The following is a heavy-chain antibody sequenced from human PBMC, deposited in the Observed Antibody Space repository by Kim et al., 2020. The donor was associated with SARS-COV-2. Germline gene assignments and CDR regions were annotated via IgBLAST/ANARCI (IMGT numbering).Heavy chain of an antibody. CDR3: ARGNTYNSGWYDSYYFDS. CDR2: ITYSGNS. J-gene: IGHJ4*02. CDR1: GGSISNYY. D-gene: IGHD6-19*01. Sequence: SETLSLTCTISGGSISNYYWNWIRQAPGKGLEWIGSITYSGNSNYNPSLQSRLTISVDTSNNHFSLQLSSVIAADTAVYYCARGNTYNSGWYDSYYFDSWSQGTLVTVSS. V-gene: IGHV4-59*01.